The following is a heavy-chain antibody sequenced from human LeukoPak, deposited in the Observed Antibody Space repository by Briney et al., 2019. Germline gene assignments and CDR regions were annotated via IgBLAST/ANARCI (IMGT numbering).Heavy chain of an antibody. Sequence: GGSLRLSCAASGFTFSDYYMSWIRQAPGKGLEWVSYISSSGSTIYYADSVKGRFTISRDNAKNSLYLQMNSLRAEDTAVYYCASDGRLGYCSGGSCYGASYYFDYWGQGTLVTVSS. J-gene: IGHJ4*02. V-gene: IGHV3-11*01. CDR1: GFTFSDYY. CDR2: ISSSGSTI. CDR3: ASDGRLGYCSGGSCYGASYYFDY. D-gene: IGHD2-15*01.